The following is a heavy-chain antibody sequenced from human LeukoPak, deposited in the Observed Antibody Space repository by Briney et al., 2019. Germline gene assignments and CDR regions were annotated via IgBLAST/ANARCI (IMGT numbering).Heavy chain of an antibody. D-gene: IGHD2-2*02. V-gene: IGHV3-7*01. J-gene: IGHJ4*02. CDR2: IKQDGSEK. Sequence: PGGSLRLSCAASGFTFSSYWMSWVRQAPGKGLEWVANIKQDGSEKYYVDSVKGRFTISRDNAKNSLYLQMNSLRAEDTAVYHCASLIPIGQDYWGQGTLVTVTS. CDR1: GFTFSSYW. CDR3: ASLIPIGQDY.